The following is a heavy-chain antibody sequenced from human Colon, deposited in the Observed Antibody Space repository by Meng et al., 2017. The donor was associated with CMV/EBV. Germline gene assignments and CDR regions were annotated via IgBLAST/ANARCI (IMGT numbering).Heavy chain of an antibody. CDR1: GFTFNNYQ. CDR2: INGDGSTT. CDR3: ARRQGTRPTTHGVDHAFDI. Sequence: GESLKISCTASGFTFNNYQMNWVRQAPGKGLLWVSRINGDGSTTTYADSVKGRFTISRDNAKNTLYLQMNSLRVDDTAVYYCARRQGTRPTTHGVDHAFDIWGQGTMVTVSS. J-gene: IGHJ3*02. D-gene: IGHD3-3*01. V-gene: IGHV3-74*01.